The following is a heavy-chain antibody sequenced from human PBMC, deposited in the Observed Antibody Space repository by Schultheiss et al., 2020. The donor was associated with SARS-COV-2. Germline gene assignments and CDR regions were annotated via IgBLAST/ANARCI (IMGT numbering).Heavy chain of an antibody. CDR1: GFTFSSYA. CDR2: IYSGGST. V-gene: IGHV3-23*03. Sequence: GGSLRLSCAASGFTFSSYAMSWVRQAPGKGLEWVSVIYSGGSTYYADSVKGRFTISRDNAKNSLYLQMNSLRAEDTAVYYCAREKQHHGDYWGQGTLVTVSS. D-gene: IGHD6-13*01. CDR3: AREKQHHGDY. J-gene: IGHJ4*02.